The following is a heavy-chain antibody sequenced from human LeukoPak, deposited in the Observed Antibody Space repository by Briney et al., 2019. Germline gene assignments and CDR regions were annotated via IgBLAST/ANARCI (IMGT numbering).Heavy chain of an antibody. CDR1: GGSFSGYY. D-gene: IGHD5-18*01. V-gene: IGHV4-34*01. J-gene: IGHJ4*02. CDR2: INHSGST. CDR3: ARHGRRGYSYGYAFDY. Sequence: SETLSLTCAVYGGSFSGYYWSWIRQPPGKGLEWIGEINHSGSTNYNPSLKSRVTISVDTSKNQFSLKLSSVTAADTAVYYCARHGRRGYSYGYAFDYWGQGTLVTVSS.